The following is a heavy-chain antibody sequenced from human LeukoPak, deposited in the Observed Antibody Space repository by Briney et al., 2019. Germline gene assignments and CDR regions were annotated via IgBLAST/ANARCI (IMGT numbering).Heavy chain of an antibody. CDR2: INGSGGST. V-gene: IGHV3-23*01. J-gene: IGHJ1*01. CDR3: AKDWRSLYYYDSSGYYSSAEYFQH. CDR1: GFTFSSYA. D-gene: IGHD3-22*01. Sequence: GGSLRPSCEASGFTFSSYAMNWVRQAPGKELEWVSAINGSGGSTYYADSVKGRFTISRDNSKNTLYLQMNSLRAEDTAVYYCAKDWRSLYYYDSSGYYSSAEYFQHWGQGSLVTVSS.